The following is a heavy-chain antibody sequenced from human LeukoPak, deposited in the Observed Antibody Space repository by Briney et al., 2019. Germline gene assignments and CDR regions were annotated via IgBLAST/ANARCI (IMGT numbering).Heavy chain of an antibody. J-gene: IGHJ4*02. CDR2: VYHSGST. CDR1: GGSISTSNW. CDR3: ARRYYGSGTNYFDY. V-gene: IGHV4-4*02. Sequence: SETLSLTCTVSGGSISTSNWWSWVRQPPGKGLEWIGEVYHSGSTTYNSSLKSRLTMSIDKSKNHFSLNLSSVTAADTAVYYCARRYYGSGTNYFDYWGRGTLVTVSS. D-gene: IGHD3-10*01.